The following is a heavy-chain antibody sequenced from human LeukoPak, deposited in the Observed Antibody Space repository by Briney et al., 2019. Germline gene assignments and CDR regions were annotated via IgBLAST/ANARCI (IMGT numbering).Heavy chain of an antibody. Sequence: PGGSLRLSCAASGFTFDDYGMSWVRQAPGKGLEWVSGINWNGGSTGYADFVKGRFTISRDNAKNSLYLQMNSLRAEDTAVYYCTKEGLGLGSSWSAWFDPWGQGTLVTVSS. CDR1: GFTFDDYG. CDR2: INWNGGST. CDR3: TKEGLGLGSSWSAWFDP. J-gene: IGHJ5*02. D-gene: IGHD3-10*01. V-gene: IGHV3-20*04.